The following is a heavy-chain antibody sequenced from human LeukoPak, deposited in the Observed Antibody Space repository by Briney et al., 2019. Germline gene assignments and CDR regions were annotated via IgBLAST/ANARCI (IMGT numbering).Heavy chain of an antibody. D-gene: IGHD3-10*01. Sequence: SETLSLTCAVYGGSFSDYYWSWIREPPGKGLGWIGEINHSGSTNYNPSLKSRVTISVDTSKNQFSLKLSSVTAADTAVYYCARGGEYGSGSYYKYWGQGTLVTVSS. CDR1: GGSFSDYY. V-gene: IGHV4-34*01. J-gene: IGHJ4*02. CDR2: INHSGST. CDR3: ARGGEYGSGSYYKY.